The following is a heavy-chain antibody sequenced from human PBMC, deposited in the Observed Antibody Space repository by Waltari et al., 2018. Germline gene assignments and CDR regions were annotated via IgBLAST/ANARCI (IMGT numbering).Heavy chain of an antibody. Sequence: QLQLQESGPGLVKPSETLSLTCTVSGGSISSSSYYWGWIRQPPGKGLEWIGSIYYSGITYYNPSLKSRVTIAVDTSKNQFSLNLSSVTAADTAVYYCARQLSLFGVDYWGQGTLVTVSS. CDR2: IYYSGIT. D-gene: IGHD3-3*01. J-gene: IGHJ4*02. CDR3: ARQLSLFGVDY. CDR1: GGSISSSSYY. V-gene: IGHV4-39*01.